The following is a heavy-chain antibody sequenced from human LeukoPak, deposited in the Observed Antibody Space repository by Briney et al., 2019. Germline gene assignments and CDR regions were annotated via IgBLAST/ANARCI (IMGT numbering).Heavy chain of an antibody. D-gene: IGHD3-3*01. J-gene: IGHJ5*02. Sequence: GGSLRLSCTTSGFNFNTYTMSWVRQSPGKGLEWVSAINDDTPYYTDSVKGRFTVSRDKSKDTLYLQLSRLRAEDTAMYYCVKEHDLWHEEGNWFDTWGQGVLVTVSS. V-gene: IGHV3-23*01. CDR1: GFNFNTYT. CDR2: INDDTP. CDR3: VKEHDLWHEEGNWFDT.